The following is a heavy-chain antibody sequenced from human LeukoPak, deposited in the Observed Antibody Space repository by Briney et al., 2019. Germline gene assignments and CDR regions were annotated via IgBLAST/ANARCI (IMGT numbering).Heavy chain of an antibody. CDR1: GFSFISYE. D-gene: IGHD2-15*01. Sequence: GGSLRLSCAASGFSFISYEMNWVRQAPGKGLEWVSYISSSGSPIYYADSVRGRFTISRDNTKNSLYLQMNSLRAEDTAVYYCAVRVVVLATQATRKYYGMDVWGQGTTVTVSS. CDR3: AVRVVVLATQATRKYYGMDV. V-gene: IGHV3-48*03. J-gene: IGHJ6*02. CDR2: ISSSGSPI.